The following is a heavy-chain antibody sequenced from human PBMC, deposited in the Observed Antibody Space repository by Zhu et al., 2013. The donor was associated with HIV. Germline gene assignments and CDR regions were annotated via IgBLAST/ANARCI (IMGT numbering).Heavy chain of an antibody. D-gene: IGHD2-2*01. Sequence: QVQLVQSGAEVKXPGASLKVSCRASGYTFTAYHLHWIRQAPGQRLERMGWINPKDGDIRYTQKFQGRVTMTRDTSIATAYMDLTSLTSDDTAVYYCARDPAPSGAWHFDLWGRGTAVTVSS. V-gene: IGHV1-2*02. CDR1: GYTFTAYH. CDR3: ARDPAPSGAWHFDL. J-gene: IGHJ2*01. CDR2: INPKDGDI.